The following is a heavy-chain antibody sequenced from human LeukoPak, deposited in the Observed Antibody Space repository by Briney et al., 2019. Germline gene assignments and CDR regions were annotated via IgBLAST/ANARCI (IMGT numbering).Heavy chain of an antibody. Sequence: SETLSLTCTVSGGSISSHYWSWIRQPPGKGLEWIGYVSDSGSTNYNPSLKSRVTVSVDTSKDQFSLKLTSVTAADTAVYYCARTGSSWPLYYYYYMDVWGKRTTVTLSS. CDR1: GGSISSHY. D-gene: IGHD6-13*01. J-gene: IGHJ6*03. CDR2: VSDSGST. CDR3: ARTGSSWPLYYYYYMDV. V-gene: IGHV4-59*11.